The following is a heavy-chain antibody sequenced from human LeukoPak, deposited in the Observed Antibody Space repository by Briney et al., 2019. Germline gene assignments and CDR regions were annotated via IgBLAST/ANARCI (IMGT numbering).Heavy chain of an antibody. CDR2: TYYRSKWYN. V-gene: IGHV6-1*01. D-gene: IGHD1-1*01. CDR1: GDSVSSNSAA. J-gene: IGHJ3*02. CDR3: ARDMGGGTTVGDAFDI. Sequence: SQTLSLTCAISGDSVSSNSAAWNWIRQSPSRGLEWLGRTYYRSKWYNDYAVSVKSPITIKPDTSKNQFSLQLNSVTPEDTAVYYCARDMGGGTTVGDAFDIWGQGTMVTVSS.